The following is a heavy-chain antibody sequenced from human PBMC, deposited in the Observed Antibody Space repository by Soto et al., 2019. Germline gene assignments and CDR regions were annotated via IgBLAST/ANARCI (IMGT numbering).Heavy chain of an antibody. CDR1: GYTFTSYG. D-gene: IGHD3-10*01. CDR2: ISPYSGNT. CDR3: ARIDYGSGSYY. Sequence: QVQLVQSGGEVKKPGASVKVSCKASGYTFTSYGISWVRQAPGQGLEWMGGISPYSGNTNYAQKVQGRVTMTTDTSTSTAYMELKSLRSDDTAVYYCARIDYGSGSYYWGQGTLVTVSS. J-gene: IGHJ4*02. V-gene: IGHV1-18*01.